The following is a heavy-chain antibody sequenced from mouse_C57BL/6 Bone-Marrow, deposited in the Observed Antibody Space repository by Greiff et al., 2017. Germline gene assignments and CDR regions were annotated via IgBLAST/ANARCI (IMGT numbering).Heavy chain of an antibody. CDR1: GYTFTSYW. Sequence: QVQLPQPGAELVKPGASVKLSCKASGYTFTSYWLLWVKPRPGPGLEWIGMIHPKSGSTNYNEKFKSKATLTVDKSSSTAYMQLSSLTSEDSAVYYCLLLPLWYFEVWGTGTTVTVSS. J-gene: IGHJ1*03. D-gene: IGHD1-1*01. CDR3: LLLPLWYFEV. CDR2: IHPKSGST. V-gene: IGHV1-64*01.